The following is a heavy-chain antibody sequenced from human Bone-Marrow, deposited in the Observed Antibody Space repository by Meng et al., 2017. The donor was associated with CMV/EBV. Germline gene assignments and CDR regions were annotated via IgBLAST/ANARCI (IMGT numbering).Heavy chain of an antibody. V-gene: IGHV1-8*01. CDR1: GYTFTSYD. CDR3: ARGVARTYYDFWSGCGDV. Sequence: ASVKVSCKASGYTFTSYDINWVRQATGQGLEWMGWMNPNSGNTGYAQKFQGRVTMTRNTSISTAYMELSSLRSEDTAVYYCARGVARTYYDFWSGCGDVWGQGTTVAFSS. D-gene: IGHD3-3*01. CDR2: MNPNSGNT. J-gene: IGHJ6*02.